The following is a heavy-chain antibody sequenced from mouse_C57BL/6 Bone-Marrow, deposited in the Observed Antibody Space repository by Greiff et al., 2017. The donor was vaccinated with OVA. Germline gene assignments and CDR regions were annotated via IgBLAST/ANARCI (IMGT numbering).Heavy chain of an antibody. CDR1: GYTFTSYW. V-gene: IGHV1-55*01. CDR3: ADGNHWYCDV. D-gene: IGHD2-1*01. CDR2: IYPGSGST. J-gene: IGHJ1*03. Sequence: QVQLKQPGAELVKPGASVKMSCKASGYTFTSYWITWVKQRPGQGLEWIGDIYPGSGSTNYNEKFKSKATLTVDTSSSTAYMQLSSLTSEDSAVYYCADGNHWYCDVWGTGTTVTVSS.